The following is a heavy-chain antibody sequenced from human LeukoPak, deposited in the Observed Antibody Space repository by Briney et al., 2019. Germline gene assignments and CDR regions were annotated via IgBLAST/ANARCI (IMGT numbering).Heavy chain of an antibody. CDR3: ARHKGSTVTDVYYMGV. V-gene: IGHV1-69*05. CDR1: GGTFSSFA. D-gene: IGHD4-17*01. CDR2: IIPIFGTA. J-gene: IGHJ6*03. Sequence: SVKVSCKASGGTFSSFAISWVRQAPGQGLEWMGRIIPIFGTANYAQKFQGRVTITTDESTSTAYMELSSLRSEDTAVYYCARHKGSTVTDVYYMGVWGKGTTVTVSS.